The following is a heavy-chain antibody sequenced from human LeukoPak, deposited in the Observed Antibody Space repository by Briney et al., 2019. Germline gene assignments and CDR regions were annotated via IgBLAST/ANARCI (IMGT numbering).Heavy chain of an antibody. Sequence: PSETLSLTCSVSGGSISSTYWSWIRQPAGKELEWIGRIYTSGSTNYNPSLKSRVTISVDTSKNHFSLNLCSVTAADTAVYYCARHPSYGSGSYGYVDYWGQGTLVTVPS. J-gene: IGHJ4*02. CDR2: IYTSGST. D-gene: IGHD3-10*01. CDR3: ARHPSYGSGSYGYVDY. V-gene: IGHV4-4*07. CDR1: GGSISSTY.